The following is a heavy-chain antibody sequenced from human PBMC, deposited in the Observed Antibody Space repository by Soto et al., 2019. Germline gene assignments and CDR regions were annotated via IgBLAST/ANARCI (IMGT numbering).Heavy chain of an antibody. D-gene: IGHD3-10*01. CDR3: ARDTARAMVRIYYGMDV. J-gene: IGHJ6*02. CDR1: GFTFSSYG. CDR2: IWYDGSNK. V-gene: IGHV3-33*01. Sequence: QVQLVESGGGVVQPGRSLRLSCAASGFTFSSYGMHWVRQAPGKGLEGGAVIWYDGSNKYYADSVKGRFTISRDNSKNTLYLQMNSLRAEDTAVYYCARDTARAMVRIYYGMDVWGQGTTVTVSS.